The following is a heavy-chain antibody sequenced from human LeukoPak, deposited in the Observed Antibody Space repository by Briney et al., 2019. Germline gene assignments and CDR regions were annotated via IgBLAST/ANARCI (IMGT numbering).Heavy chain of an antibody. D-gene: IGHD6-6*01. CDR1: GDSINNYY. CDR2: IYYSGST. CDR3: ARHDPRGEPARLGFFDY. J-gene: IGHJ4*02. V-gene: IGHV4-59*08. Sequence: PSETLSLTCTVSGDSINNYYWSWIRQPPGKGLEWIGYIYYSGSTNYNPSLKSRVTISVDTSKNQFSLNLSSVTAADTAAYYCARHDPRGEPARLGFFDYWGQGTLVTVSS.